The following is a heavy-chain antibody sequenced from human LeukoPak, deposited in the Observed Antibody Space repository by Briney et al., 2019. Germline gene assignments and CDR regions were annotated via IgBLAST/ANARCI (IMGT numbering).Heavy chain of an antibody. J-gene: IGHJ4*02. V-gene: IGHV4-59*01. CDR2: IYYSGST. CDR1: GGSISSYY. Sequence: PSETLSLTCTVPGGSISSYYWSWIRQPPGKGLEWIGYIYYSGSTNYNPSLKSRVTISVDTSKNQFSLKLSSVTAADTAVYYCARDLTGTTYVDYWGQGTLVTVCS. D-gene: IGHD1-7*01. CDR3: ARDLTGTTYVDY.